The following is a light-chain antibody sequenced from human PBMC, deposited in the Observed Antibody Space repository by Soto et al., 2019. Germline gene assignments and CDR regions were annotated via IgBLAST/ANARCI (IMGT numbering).Light chain of an antibody. V-gene: IGLV1-44*01. CDR2: SNN. J-gene: IGLJ2*01. CDR1: SSNIGSKT. CDR3: AAWDDSLNGVV. Sequence: QSVLTQPPSASGTPGHRVTISCFGSSSNIGSKTVNWYQQLPGTAPKLLIYSNNQRPSGVPDRFSGSKSGTSASLAISGLQSEDEADYYCAAWDDSLNGVVFGGGTKLTVL.